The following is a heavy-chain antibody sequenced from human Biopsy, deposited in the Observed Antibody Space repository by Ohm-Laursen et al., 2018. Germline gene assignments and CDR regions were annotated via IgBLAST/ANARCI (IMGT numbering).Heavy chain of an antibody. CDR3: ATKLTGYFHH. J-gene: IGHJ1*01. CDR2: NIPILGTG. D-gene: IGHD3-9*01. V-gene: IGHV1-69*06. CDR1: GGTFSNYG. Sequence: SVKVSCKPPGGTFSNYGVNWVRQAPGQGLEWLGGNIPILGTGNYAQKFQDRVTVAADTSTSTATMELRSLRSDDTAVYYCATKLTGYFHHWGQRTLVIVSS.